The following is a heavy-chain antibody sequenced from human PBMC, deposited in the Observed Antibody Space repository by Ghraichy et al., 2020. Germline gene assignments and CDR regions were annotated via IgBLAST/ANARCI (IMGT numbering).Heavy chain of an antibody. CDR1: GFTFSGSA. CDR2: IRSKANSYAT. CDR3: TRHWVSRDGYNRYYYGMDV. D-gene: IGHD5-24*01. V-gene: IGHV3-73*01. Sequence: GGSLRLSCAASGFTFSGSAMHWVRQASGKGLEWVGRIRSKANSYATAYAASVKGRFTISRDDSKNTAYLQMNSLKTEDTAVYYCTRHWVSRDGYNRYYYGMDVWGQGTTVTVSS. J-gene: IGHJ6*02.